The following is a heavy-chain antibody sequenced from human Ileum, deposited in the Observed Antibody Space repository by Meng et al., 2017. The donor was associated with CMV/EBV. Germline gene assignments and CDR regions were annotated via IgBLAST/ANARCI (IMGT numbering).Heavy chain of an antibody. CDR1: GVSISSNNW. CDR2: IFHSGST. Sequence: QVQLEESGPGLVKPSGTLSLTCAVSGVSISSNNWWNWVRQSPGRGLEWISEIFHSGSTHYNPSLQSRVTISVDKSKNQVSLNLKSVSAADTAVYYCATARRGCSSASCWLENWGQGTLVTVSS. V-gene: IGHV4-4*02. J-gene: IGHJ4*02. CDR3: ATARRGCSSASCWLEN. D-gene: IGHD2-2*01.